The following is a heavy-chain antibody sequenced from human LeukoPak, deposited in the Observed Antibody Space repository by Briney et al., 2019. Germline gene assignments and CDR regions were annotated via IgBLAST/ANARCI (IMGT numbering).Heavy chain of an antibody. Sequence: QTGGSLRLSCAASGLTFSNYDMNWVRQAPGKGLEWVSSVSGSGGDTYYADSVKGRFIISRDNSKTTMYLQMNSLRADDTAVYYCAKSYNNPTVAIRVRGVIPYFDSWGQGSLVTVSS. CDR1: GLTFSNYD. CDR3: AKSYNNPTVAIRVRGVIPYFDS. J-gene: IGHJ4*02. D-gene: IGHD3-10*01. CDR2: VSGSGGDT. V-gene: IGHV3-23*01.